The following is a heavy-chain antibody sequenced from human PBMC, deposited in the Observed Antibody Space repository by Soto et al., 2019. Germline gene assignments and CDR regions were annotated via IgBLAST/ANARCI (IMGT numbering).Heavy chain of an antibody. CDR1: GFTFSSYA. Sequence: EVQLLESGGGLVQPGGSLRLSCAASGFTFSSYAMSWVRQAPGKGLEWVSAISGSGDTTYYADSVKGRFTISRDNSKNXLXXQMSRLRAEDTAVYYCAKDPSYGIRDYYYYYGMDVWGQGTTVTVSS. V-gene: IGHV3-23*01. D-gene: IGHD3-16*01. CDR3: AKDPSYGIRDYYYYYGMDV. CDR2: ISGSGDTT. J-gene: IGHJ6*02.